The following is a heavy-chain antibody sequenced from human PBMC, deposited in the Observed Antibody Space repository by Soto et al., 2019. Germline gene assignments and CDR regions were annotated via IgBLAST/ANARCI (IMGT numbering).Heavy chain of an antibody. V-gene: IGHV3-30-3*01. J-gene: IGHJ4*02. CDR3: ARDYYKYYDSSGYYRSPAY. D-gene: IGHD3-22*01. Sequence: GGSLRLACASSGLTFSSYAMHWVRQAPGKGLEWVALISYDGSDKDYADSVKGRFTISRDNSRNTLFLQMNSLRAEDTAVYYCARDYYKYYDSSGYYRSPAYWGQGTLVTVSS. CDR1: GLTFSSYA. CDR2: ISYDGSDK.